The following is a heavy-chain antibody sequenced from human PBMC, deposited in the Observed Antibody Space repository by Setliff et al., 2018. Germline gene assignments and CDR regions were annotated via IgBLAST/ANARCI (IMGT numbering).Heavy chain of an antibody. V-gene: IGHV4-59*01. Sequence: SETLSLTCTVSGGSIGSYYWSWIRQTPGKGLEWIGYIYHSGTTNYNPSLKSRVTMSVGTSRNHFSLNLTSVTAADTAVYYCARMSGFQYMDVWGKGTTVTVSS. CDR3: ARMSGFQYMDV. J-gene: IGHJ6*03. D-gene: IGHD3-3*01. CDR2: IYHSGTT. CDR1: GGSIGSYY.